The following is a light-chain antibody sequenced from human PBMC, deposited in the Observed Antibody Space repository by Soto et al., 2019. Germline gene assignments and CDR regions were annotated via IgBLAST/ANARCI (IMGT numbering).Light chain of an antibody. Sequence: QSALTQPPSASGSPGQSVTISCTGTSSGVGGYNYVSWYQHHPGKAPKLMLYEVSQRPSGVPDRFSGSKSANTASLTVSGLQAEDEADYYCSSYAGNNNYVFGTGTKLTVL. CDR3: SSYAGNNNYV. CDR1: SSGVGGYNY. J-gene: IGLJ1*01. CDR2: EVS. V-gene: IGLV2-8*01.